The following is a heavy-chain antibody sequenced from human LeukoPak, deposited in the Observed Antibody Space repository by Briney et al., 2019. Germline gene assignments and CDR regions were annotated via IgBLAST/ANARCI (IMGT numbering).Heavy chain of an antibody. V-gene: IGHV3-23*01. CDR2: ISDSGDRT. Sequence: TGGSLRLSCAASGFTFSNYAMAWVRQAPGKGLEWVSSISDSGDRTYYPDSVKGRLTISRDNNKNTLYLQMNSLRAEDTAVYYCAKMASYYYDHWGQGTLITVSS. CDR3: AKMASYYYDH. CDR1: GFTFSNYA. J-gene: IGHJ4*02. D-gene: IGHD5-24*01.